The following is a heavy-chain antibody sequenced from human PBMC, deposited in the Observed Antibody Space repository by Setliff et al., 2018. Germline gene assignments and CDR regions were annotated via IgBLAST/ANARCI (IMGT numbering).Heavy chain of an antibody. J-gene: IGHJ4*02. D-gene: IGHD6-19*01. CDR3: ATFGPCKGVSGTCPPRDS. V-gene: IGHV4-39*07. CDR1: GGSLSGSSDY. Sequence: PSETLSLTCSVSGGSLSGSSDYWGWIRQPPGKGLEWIGXXXXXXXXXXXXXXKSRXXMSVDTSKNHFSLRVSSVTAADTAVYFCATFGPCKGVSGTCPPRDSWGQGTLVTVSS. CDR2: XXXXXXX.